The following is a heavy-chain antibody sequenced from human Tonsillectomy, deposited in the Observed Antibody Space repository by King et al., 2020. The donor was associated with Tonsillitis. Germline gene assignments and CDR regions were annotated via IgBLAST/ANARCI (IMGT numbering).Heavy chain of an antibody. J-gene: IGHJ5*02. CDR2: IYYSGST. D-gene: IGHD5-18*01. V-gene: IGHV4-59*08. CDR3: GRGYRYVFKWFDP. CDR1: GGSISSYY. Sequence: QLQESGPGLVKPSETLSLTCTVSGGSISSYYWSWIRQPPGKGLEWLGDIYYSGSTNYNPSLKSRVTISVDTSKNKFSLKLSSVTAAYTHVYYCGRGYRYVFKWFDPWGQGTLVTVSS.